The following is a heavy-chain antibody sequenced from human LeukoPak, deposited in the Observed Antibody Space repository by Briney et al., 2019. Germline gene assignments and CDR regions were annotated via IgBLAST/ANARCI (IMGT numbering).Heavy chain of an antibody. V-gene: IGHV4-39*07. D-gene: IGHD3-10*01. CDR3: VRYGSGTYSTPCNY. Sequence: SETLSLTCTVSGASISNSAYFWGWIRQPPGKGLEWIGNIYFSGSTYYNASLESRVTISVDTSKNQFSLRLTSVTAADTAVYYCVRYGSGTYSTPCNYWGQGTLVTVSS. CDR1: GASISNSAYF. CDR2: IYFSGST. J-gene: IGHJ4*02.